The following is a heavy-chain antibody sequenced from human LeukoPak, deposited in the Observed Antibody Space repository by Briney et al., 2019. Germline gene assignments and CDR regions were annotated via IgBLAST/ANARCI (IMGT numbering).Heavy chain of an antibody. CDR2: IKHDGAEK. CDR1: EFTFSSYW. J-gene: IGHJ5*02. D-gene: IGHD3-16*01. CDR3: ARDRSSMSTVITTGKAGFDP. Sequence: GGSLRLSCAASEFTFSSYWMNWVRQAPGKGLEWVANIKHDGAEKYYVDSVRGRFTISRDNAKNSLYLQMNSLRAEDTAVYYCARDRSSMSTVITTGKAGFDPWGQGTLVTVSS. V-gene: IGHV3-7*01.